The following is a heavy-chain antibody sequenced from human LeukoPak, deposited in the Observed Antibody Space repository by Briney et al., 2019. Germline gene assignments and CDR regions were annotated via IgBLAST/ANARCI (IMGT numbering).Heavy chain of an antibody. CDR1: GFTFSSYA. J-gene: IGHJ5*02. D-gene: IGHD2-2*02. Sequence: GGSLRLSCAASGFTFSSYAMHWVRQAPGKGLEGVAAISYDGGKKYYADSLKGRFTISRDNSKNTLYLQMDSLRAEDTAVYYCVRDAQLLYGNWFDPWGQGSLVTVSS. CDR2: ISYDGGKK. CDR3: VRDAQLLYGNWFDP. V-gene: IGHV3-30-3*01.